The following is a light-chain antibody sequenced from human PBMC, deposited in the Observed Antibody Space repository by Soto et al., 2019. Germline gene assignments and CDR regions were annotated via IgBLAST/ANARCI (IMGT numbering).Light chain of an antibody. CDR1: QGIRNS. Sequence: DTRMTQSPSSLSASIGDRVTITCRASQGIRNSVAWYQQKPGKVPNLLIYAASTLQSAVPSPFSGSGSDTDFTLTIRSPQTEDVATYYGQKYNSAPYTFGPGTKVHI. CDR3: QKYNSAPYT. CDR2: AAS. V-gene: IGKV1-27*01. J-gene: IGKJ3*01.